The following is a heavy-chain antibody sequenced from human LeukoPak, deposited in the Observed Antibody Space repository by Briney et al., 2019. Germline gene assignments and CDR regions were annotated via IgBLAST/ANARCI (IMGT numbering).Heavy chain of an antibody. CDR2: IDPSGGDT. D-gene: IGHD2-2*01. J-gene: IGHJ4*02. CDR1: GYSFTNYY. CDR3: AKVREYCATTSCYAPFDS. Sequence: ASVKVSCKASGYSFTNYYMQWVRQAPGQGLDWMGIIDPSGGDTRYAQTFQGRVTLTMDTSTSTVYMQVSSLRSEDTAVYYCAKVREYCATTSCYAPFDSWGQGTLVTVSS. V-gene: IGHV1-46*01.